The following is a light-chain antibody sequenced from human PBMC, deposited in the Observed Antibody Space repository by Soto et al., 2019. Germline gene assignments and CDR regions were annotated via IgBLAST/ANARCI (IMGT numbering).Light chain of an antibody. CDR2: DVS. CDR1: SSDVGGYNY. J-gene: IGLJ1*01. CDR3: SSYTSSSTRV. Sequence: QSALTQPASVSGSRGQSITISCTGTSSDVGGYNYVSWYQQHPGKAPKLMIYDVSNRPSGVSNRFSGSKSGNTASLTISGLQAEDEADYYCSSYTSSSTRVFGTGTNLTVL. V-gene: IGLV2-14*01.